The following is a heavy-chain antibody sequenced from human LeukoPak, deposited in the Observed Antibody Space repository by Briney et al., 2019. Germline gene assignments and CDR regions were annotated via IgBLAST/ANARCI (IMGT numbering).Heavy chain of an antibody. CDR3: ARGRRYYDSVGAFDI. V-gene: IGHV4-39*07. CDR2: VYYSGNT. J-gene: IGHJ3*02. Sequence: SETLSLTCTVSGGSISSSSHYWGWIRQPPGKGLEWIGSVYYSGNTYYNPSLKSRVTISVDTSKNQFSLKLSSVTAADTAVYYCARGRRYYDSVGAFDIWGQGTMVTVSS. D-gene: IGHD3-22*01. CDR1: GGSISSSSHY.